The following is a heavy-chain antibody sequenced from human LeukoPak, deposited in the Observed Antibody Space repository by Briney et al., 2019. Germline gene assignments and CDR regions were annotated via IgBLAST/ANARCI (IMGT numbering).Heavy chain of an antibody. CDR2: MNPNSGNT. CDR1: GYTFTSYD. J-gene: IGHJ6*03. D-gene: IGHD3-3*01. Sequence: ASEKVSCKASGYTFTSYDINWVRQATRQGLEWMGWMNPNSGNTGYAQKFQGRVTMTRNTSISTAYMELSSLRSEDTAVYYCARDDYDFWSGRDYYYYMDVWGKGTTVTVSS. CDR3: ARDDYDFWSGRDYYYYMDV. V-gene: IGHV1-8*01.